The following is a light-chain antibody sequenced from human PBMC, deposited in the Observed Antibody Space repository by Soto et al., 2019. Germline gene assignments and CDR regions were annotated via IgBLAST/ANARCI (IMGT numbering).Light chain of an antibody. V-gene: IGLV1-40*01. Sequence: QSVLTQPPSVSGAPGQRVTISCTGSSSNIGAGYDVHWYQQLPGAAPKLLIYGDTNRPSGVPDRFSGSKSGTSASLAITALQAEDEADYYCQSYASALNVYVVFGGGTKLTVL. CDR3: QSYASALNVYVV. J-gene: IGLJ3*02. CDR2: GDT. CDR1: SSNIGAGYD.